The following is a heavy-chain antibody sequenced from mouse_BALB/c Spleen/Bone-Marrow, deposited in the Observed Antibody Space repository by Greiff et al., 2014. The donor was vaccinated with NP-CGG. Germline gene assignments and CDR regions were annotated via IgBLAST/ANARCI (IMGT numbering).Heavy chain of an antibody. D-gene: IGHD2-1*01. CDR1: GFTFTDYY. J-gene: IGHJ1*01. CDR3: AREGVYYGNPYWYFDV. Sequence: EVKLEESGGGLVQPGGSLRPSCATSGFTFTDYYMSWVRQPPGKALEWLGFIRNKANGYTTEYSASVKGRFTISRDNSQSILYLQMNTLRAEDSATYYCAREGVYYGNPYWYFDVWGAGTTVTVSS. CDR2: IRNKANGYTT. V-gene: IGHV7-3*02.